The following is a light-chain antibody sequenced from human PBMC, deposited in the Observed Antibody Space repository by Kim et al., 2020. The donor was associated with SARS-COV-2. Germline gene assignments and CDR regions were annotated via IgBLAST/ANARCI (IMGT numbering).Light chain of an antibody. J-gene: IGKJ1*01. CDR3: QQYVNSPPT. CDR2: GAS. CDR1: QSVSTY. V-gene: IGKV3-20*01. Sequence: LSPGERATLSCRASQSVSTYLAWYQQKPGQAPRLLIYGASSRATGVPDRFVSSGSGTDFTLTISRLEPEDFALYYCQQYVNSPPTFGQGTKVDIK.